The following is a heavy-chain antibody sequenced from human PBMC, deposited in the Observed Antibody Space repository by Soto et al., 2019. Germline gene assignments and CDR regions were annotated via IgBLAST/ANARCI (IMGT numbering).Heavy chain of an antibody. V-gene: IGHV3-30*18. Sequence: GGSLRLSCAASGFTFNNYGMNWVRQAPGKXLEWVAIISNDGSNKYYIESVRGRFTISRDNSKNMLFLQMNSLRVEDTAVYFCTKDGRFDSDGSLYYHYGMDVWGQGTTVTVSS. J-gene: IGHJ6*02. CDR1: GFTFNNYG. D-gene: IGHD2-15*01. CDR2: ISNDGSNK. CDR3: TKDGRFDSDGSLYYHYGMDV.